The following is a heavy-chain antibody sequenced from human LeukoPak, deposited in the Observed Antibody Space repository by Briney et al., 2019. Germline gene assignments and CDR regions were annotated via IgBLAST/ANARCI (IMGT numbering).Heavy chain of an antibody. D-gene: IGHD6-19*01. CDR2: ISGSGGST. V-gene: IGHV3-23*01. J-gene: IGHJ4*02. CDR3: AKSVAGTMRLYYFDY. Sequence: GGSLRLSCAASGFTFSSYAMSWVRQAPGKGLEWVSAISGSGGSTYYADSVKGRFTISRDNSKNTLYLQMNSLRAEDTAVYYCAKSVAGTMRLYYFDYWGREPWSPSPQ. CDR1: GFTFSSYA.